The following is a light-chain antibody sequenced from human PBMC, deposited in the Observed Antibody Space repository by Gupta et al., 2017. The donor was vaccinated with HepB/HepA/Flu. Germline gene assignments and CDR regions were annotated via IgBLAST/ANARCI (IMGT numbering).Light chain of an antibody. Sequence: DIVMTQSPDSLAVSLGERATINCKSSQSVLYSSNNKNFLAWYQQKPGQPPKLLIYWASTRESGVPDRFRGSGAGTDFTLTISSRQAEDVAVYYGQQYYRTPTFGKGTKVEIK. J-gene: IGKJ1*01. V-gene: IGKV4-1*01. CDR2: WAS. CDR1: QSVLYSSNNKNF. CDR3: QQYYRTPT.